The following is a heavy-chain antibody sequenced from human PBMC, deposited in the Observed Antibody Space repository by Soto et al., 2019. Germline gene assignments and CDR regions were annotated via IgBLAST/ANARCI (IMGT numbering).Heavy chain of an antibody. CDR1: GGSINSVDYY. Sequence: QVQLQESGPGLVKPSQTLSLTCTVSGGSINSVDYYWSWIRQPPGKGLEWIGHIYDSGKTYSNPSLKGQVTISVDTSKSQFSLKLTSVTAADTAVYYCARGPTTDKVDFWGQGTLVTVSS. J-gene: IGHJ4*02. CDR3: ARGPTTDKVDF. D-gene: IGHD4-17*01. V-gene: IGHV4-30-4*01. CDR2: IYDSGKT.